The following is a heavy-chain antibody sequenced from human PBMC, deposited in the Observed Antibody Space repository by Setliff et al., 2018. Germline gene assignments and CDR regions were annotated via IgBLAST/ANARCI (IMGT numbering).Heavy chain of an antibody. CDR3: ARSQSSNFWSGYFWFDP. CDR1: GGSISSNY. D-gene: IGHD3-3*01. J-gene: IGHJ5*02. Sequence: PSETLSLTCTVSGGSISSNYWSWIRKPPGKGLKWIGSIYYSGSTNYNPSLKSRVTISVDTSKNQFSLKLSTVTAADTAVYYCARSQSSNFWSGYFWFDPWGQGTLVTVSS. CDR2: IYYSGST. V-gene: IGHV4-59*01.